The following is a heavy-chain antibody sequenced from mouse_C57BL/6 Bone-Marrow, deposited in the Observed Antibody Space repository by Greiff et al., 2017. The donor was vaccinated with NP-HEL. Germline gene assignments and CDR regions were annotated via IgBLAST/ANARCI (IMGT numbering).Heavy chain of an antibody. Sequence: QVQLQQSGAELAKPGASVKLSCKASGYTFTSYWMHWVKQRPGQGLEWIGYINPSSGYTKYNQKFKDKTTFTADKTSSTAYIQLSSLTYEDSAVYYCARSRGYIDYWGQGTTLTVSS. V-gene: IGHV1-7*01. CDR2: INPSSGYT. CDR1: GYTFTSYW. CDR3: ARSRGYIDY. J-gene: IGHJ2*01.